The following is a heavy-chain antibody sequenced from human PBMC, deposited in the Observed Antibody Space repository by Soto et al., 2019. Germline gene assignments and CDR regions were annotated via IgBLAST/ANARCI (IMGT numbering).Heavy chain of an antibody. CDR2: IYHSGTS. J-gene: IGHJ4*02. D-gene: IGHD3-22*01. CDR3: AREAYDRADY. Sequence: AETLSLTCDVSGYSISSGYHWGWNRQPPGKGLEWIGSIYHSGTSYYNPSLMSRVSISVDTSKNQFSLKVTYVTAEDTAVYYCAREAYDRADYWGQGTQVTVSS. V-gene: IGHV4-38-2*02. CDR1: GYSISSGYH.